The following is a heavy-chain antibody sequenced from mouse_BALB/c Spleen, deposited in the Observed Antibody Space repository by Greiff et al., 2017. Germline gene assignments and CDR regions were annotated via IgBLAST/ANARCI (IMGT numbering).Heavy chain of an antibody. V-gene: IGHV14-1*02. Sequence: DVKLQESGAELVRPGALVKLSCKASGFNIKDYYMHWVKQRPEQGLEWIGWIDPENGNTIYDPKFQGKASITADTSSNTAYLQLSSLTSEDTAVYYCASVTTAYYYAMDYWGQGTSVTVSS. CDR1: GFNIKDYY. D-gene: IGHD1-2*01. J-gene: IGHJ4*01. CDR3: ASVTTAYYYAMDY. CDR2: IDPENGNT.